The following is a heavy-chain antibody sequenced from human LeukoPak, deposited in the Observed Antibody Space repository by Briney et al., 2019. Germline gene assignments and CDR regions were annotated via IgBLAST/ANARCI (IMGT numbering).Heavy chain of an antibody. D-gene: IGHD2-2*01. CDR2: ISSSGTTI. CDR3: ARYEYQLPDHYYFDY. CDR1: GFTFSSYS. Sequence: GGSLRLSCAASGFTFSSYSMNWVRQAPGKGLEWVSYISSSGTTIYYADSVKGRFTISRDNAKNSLYLQMNSLTAEDTAIYYCARYEYQLPDHYYFDYWGQGTLVTVSS. V-gene: IGHV3-48*04. J-gene: IGHJ4*02.